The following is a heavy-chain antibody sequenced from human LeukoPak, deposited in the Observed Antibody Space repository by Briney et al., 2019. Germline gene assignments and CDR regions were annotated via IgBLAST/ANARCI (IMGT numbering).Heavy chain of an antibody. CDR3: ARGLSGYASSLGY. V-gene: IGHV3-48*03. Sequence: GGSLRLSCAASGFTFSSYEMNWVRQAPGKGLEWVSYSSSSGRTIYYADSVKGRFTVSRDNAKNSLYLQMNSLRAEDTAVYYCARGLSGYASSLGYWGQGTLVTVSA. J-gene: IGHJ4*02. CDR1: GFTFSSYE. CDR2: SSSSGRTI. D-gene: IGHD6-6*01.